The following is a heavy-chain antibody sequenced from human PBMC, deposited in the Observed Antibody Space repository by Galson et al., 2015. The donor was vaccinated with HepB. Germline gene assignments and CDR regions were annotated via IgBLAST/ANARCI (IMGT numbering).Heavy chain of an antibody. D-gene: IGHD3-3*01. V-gene: IGHV1-18*01. J-gene: IGHJ6*03. Sequence: SCAASGFTFSSYAISWVRQAPGQGLEWMGWISAYNGNTNYAQKLQGRVTMTTDTSTSTAYMELRSLRSDDTAVYYCARDRYDFWSDVTPHYYMDVWGKGTTVTVSS. CDR1: GFTFSSYA. CDR2: ISAYNGNT. CDR3: ARDRYDFWSDVTPHYYMDV.